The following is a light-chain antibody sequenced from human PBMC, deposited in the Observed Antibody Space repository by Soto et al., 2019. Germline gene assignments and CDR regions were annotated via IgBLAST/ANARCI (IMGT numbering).Light chain of an antibody. J-gene: IGLJ1*01. Sequence: QSMMTQSPSVSAAAGQTVVISCSGPRSGIGRNYVSWYQHLPGTVPKLVIYDTVQRPSGIPDRFSGSKSDTSATLAITGIQTGDEADYYCGVWDSALKNYVFGSGTKLTVL. CDR1: RSGIGRNY. CDR3: GVWDSALKNYV. V-gene: IGLV1-51*01. CDR2: DTV.